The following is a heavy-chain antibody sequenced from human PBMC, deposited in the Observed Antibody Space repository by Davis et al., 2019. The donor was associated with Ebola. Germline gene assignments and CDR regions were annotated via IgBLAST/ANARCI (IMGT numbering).Heavy chain of an antibody. CDR2: ISWNSGSI. CDR1: GFGFDDYA. J-gene: IGHJ4*02. CDR3: AREEQDEYYFDY. Sequence: PGESLKISCAASGFGFDDYAMHWVRQAPGKGLEWVSGISWNSGSIGYADSAKGRFTISRDNAKNTLYLQMNSLRAEDTAVYYCAREEQDEYYFDYWGQGTLVTVSS. V-gene: IGHV3-9*01. D-gene: IGHD1-26*01.